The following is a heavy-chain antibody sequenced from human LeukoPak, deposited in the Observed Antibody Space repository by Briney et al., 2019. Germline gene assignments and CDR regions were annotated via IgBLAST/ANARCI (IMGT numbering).Heavy chain of an antibody. CDR2: IYWDDDK. Sequence: SGPTLVNPTQTLTLTCTFSGFSLSTSGVGVGWIRQPPGKALEWLALIYWDDDKTYSPSLKSRLTITKDTSKNQVVLTMTNMDPVDTATYYCARRRKAGDFYNWFDSWGQGTLVTVSS. V-gene: IGHV2-5*02. CDR3: ARRRKAGDFYNWFDS. CDR1: GFSLSTSGVG. D-gene: IGHD7-27*01. J-gene: IGHJ5*01.